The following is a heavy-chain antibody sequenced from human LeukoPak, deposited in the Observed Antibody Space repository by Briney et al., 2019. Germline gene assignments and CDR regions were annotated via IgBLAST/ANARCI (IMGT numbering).Heavy chain of an antibody. Sequence: GSLRLSCAASGFPFSTYWMAWVRQAPGKGLEWVANLDQDGSERYYLDSVKGRFTISRDNAKTSLYLQMNNLRVEDTAVYYCASYYDPLVGDAFDIWGQGTMVMVSS. V-gene: IGHV3-7*01. CDR1: GFPFSTYW. CDR2: LDQDGSER. CDR3: ASYYDPLVGDAFDI. D-gene: IGHD3-22*01. J-gene: IGHJ3*02.